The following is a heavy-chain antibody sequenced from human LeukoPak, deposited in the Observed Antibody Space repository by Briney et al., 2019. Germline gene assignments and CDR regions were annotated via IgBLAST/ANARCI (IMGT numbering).Heavy chain of an antibody. CDR1: GDSISSYY. Sequence: PAEALTLPCTVSGDSISSYYWSWIRQPAGKGLEWIGRIYTSGSTNYNPSLKSRVTMSLDTSKNQFSLKLSSVTASDTGVYYCARVAGTRYFDYWGQGTLVTVSS. CDR3: ARVAGTRYFDY. D-gene: IGHD6-13*01. J-gene: IGHJ4*02. CDR2: IYTSGST. V-gene: IGHV4-4*07.